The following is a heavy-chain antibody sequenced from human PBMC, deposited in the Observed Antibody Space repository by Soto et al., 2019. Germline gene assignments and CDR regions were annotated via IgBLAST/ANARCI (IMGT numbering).Heavy chain of an antibody. CDR1: GYTFTSYG. CDR2: ISAHNGNT. J-gene: IGHJ4*02. Sequence: QVNLVQSGAEVKKPGASVKVSCKASGYTFTSYGITWVRQAPGQGLEWMGWISAHNGNTDYAQKLQGRVIVTRDTSTSTAYMDLMSLISDDTAVYYCARGRYGDYWGQGALVTVSS. CDR3: ARGRYGDY. D-gene: IGHD1-1*01. V-gene: IGHV1-18*01.